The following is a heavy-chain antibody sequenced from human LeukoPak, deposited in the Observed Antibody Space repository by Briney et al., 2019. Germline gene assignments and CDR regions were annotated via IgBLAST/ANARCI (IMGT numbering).Heavy chain of an antibody. V-gene: IGHV3-23*01. CDR1: GFTFNNYA. J-gene: IGHJ5*02. CDR2: ISGNGVST. Sequence: GGSLRLSCAASGFTFNNYAMTWLRQAQGKGLEWVSGISGNGVSTYYADSVKGRFTIFRDNSKSSLYLQMNSLRAEDTALYYCARSVRSCTSTNCYTWGQGTLVTVSS. CDR3: ARSVRSCTSTNCYT. D-gene: IGHD2-2*02.